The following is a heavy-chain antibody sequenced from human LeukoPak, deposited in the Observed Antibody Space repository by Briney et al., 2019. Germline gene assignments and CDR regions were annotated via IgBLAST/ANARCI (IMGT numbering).Heavy chain of an antibody. CDR2: IHHSKGT. D-gene: IGHD3-10*01. CDR3: VRATAAGSGTAFDY. Sequence: SETLSLTCAVYGESISDYYWTWIRQFPGKGLEWIGEIHHSKGTNYNPSLKSRLTMSVDRSKNQFSLKLSSVTAADTAIYYCVRATAAGSGTAFDYWAQGSLVPVSS. CDR1: GESISDYY. J-gene: IGHJ4*02. V-gene: IGHV4-34*01.